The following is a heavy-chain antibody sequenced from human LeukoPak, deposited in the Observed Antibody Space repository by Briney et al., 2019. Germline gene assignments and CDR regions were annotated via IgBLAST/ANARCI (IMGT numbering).Heavy chain of an antibody. CDR1: GFTVSSNY. Sequence: GGSLRLSCAASGFTVSSNYMSWVRQAPGKGLEWVSVIYSGGSTYYADSVKGRFTISRDNSKNTLYLQMNSLRAEHTAVYYCALATIFGAYYYYYYMDVWGKGTTVTVSS. CDR3: ALATIFGAYYYYYYMDV. J-gene: IGHJ6*03. D-gene: IGHD5-12*01. V-gene: IGHV3-53*01. CDR2: IYSGGST.